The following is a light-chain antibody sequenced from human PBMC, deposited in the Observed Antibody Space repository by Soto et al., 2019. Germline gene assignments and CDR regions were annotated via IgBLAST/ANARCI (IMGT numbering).Light chain of an antibody. J-gene: IGLJ3*02. CDR1: SSNIGAGYD. V-gene: IGLV1-40*01. CDR3: SSYTAGTTL. CDR2: DVN. Sequence: QSVLTQPPSVSGAPGQRVTISCTGSSSNIGAGYDVHWYQQHPGKAPTVIIFDVNNRPSGLSQRFSGSKSGNTASLTISGLQAEDEAYYYCSSYTAGTTLFGGGTKLTVL.